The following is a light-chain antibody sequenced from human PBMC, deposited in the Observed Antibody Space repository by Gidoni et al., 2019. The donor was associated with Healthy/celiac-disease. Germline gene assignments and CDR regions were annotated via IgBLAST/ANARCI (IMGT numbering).Light chain of an antibody. J-gene: IGKJ2*01. V-gene: IGKV4-1*01. CDR2: WAS. CDR3: QQYYNAPQT. CDR1: QSVLYSSANKNY. Sequence: DIVMTQSPDTLAVSLGERATINCKSSQSVLYSSANKNYLAWYQQKPGQPPKLLIYWASTREFGVPDRFSGSGSGTDFTLTISSLQTEDVAVYYCQQYYNAPQTFGQGTKLEIK.